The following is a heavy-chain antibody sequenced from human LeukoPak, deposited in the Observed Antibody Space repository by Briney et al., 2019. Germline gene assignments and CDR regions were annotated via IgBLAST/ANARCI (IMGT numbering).Heavy chain of an antibody. CDR1: GFTFSSYG. Sequence: PGGSLRLSCAASGFTFSSYGMHWVRQAPGKGLEWVAVIWYDGSNKYYADSVKGRFTTSRDTSKNTLYLQMNSLRAEDTAVYYCARAIPPANWFDPWGQGTLVTVSS. J-gene: IGHJ5*02. D-gene: IGHD2-2*01. CDR3: ARAIPPANWFDP. CDR2: IWYDGSNK. V-gene: IGHV3-33*01.